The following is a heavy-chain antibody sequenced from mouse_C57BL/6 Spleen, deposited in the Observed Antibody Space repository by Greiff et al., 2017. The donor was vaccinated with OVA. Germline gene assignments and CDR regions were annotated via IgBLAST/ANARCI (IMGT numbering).Heavy chain of an antibody. CDR2: IWSGGST. CDR3: ARITTVVTYFDV. V-gene: IGHV2-2*01. J-gene: IGHJ1*03. Sequence: VKLMESGPGLVQPSQSLSITCTVSGFSLTSYGVHWVRQSPGKGLEWLGVIWSGGSTDYNAAFISRLSFSKDNSKSQVFFKMNSLQADDTAIYYCARITTVVTYFDVWGTGTTVTVSS. D-gene: IGHD1-1*01. CDR1: GFSLTSYG.